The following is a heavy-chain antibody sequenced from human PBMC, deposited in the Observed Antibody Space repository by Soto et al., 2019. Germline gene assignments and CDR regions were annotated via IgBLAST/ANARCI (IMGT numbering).Heavy chain of an antibody. J-gene: IGHJ3*02. D-gene: IGHD3-22*01. CDR3: AREEPYYYDSSGYYSRPTDAFDI. CDR1: GGSISSYY. Sequence: PSETLSLTCTVSGGSISSYYWSWIRQPPGKGLEWIGYIYYSGSTNYNPSLKSRVTISVDTSKNQFSLKLSSVTAADTAVYYCAREEPYYYDSSGYYSRPTDAFDIWGQGTMVTVSS. CDR2: IYYSGST. V-gene: IGHV4-59*01.